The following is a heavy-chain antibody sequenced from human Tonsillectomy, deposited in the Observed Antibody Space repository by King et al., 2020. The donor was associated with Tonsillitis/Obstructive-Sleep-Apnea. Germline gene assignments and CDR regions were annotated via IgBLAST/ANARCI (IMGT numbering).Heavy chain of an antibody. CDR1: GFTVSSSY. Sequence: VQLVESGGGLVQPGGSLRLSCAASGFTVSSSYMSWVRQAPGKWLEWVSVIYSGGTTYYADSVKGRFTISRDNSKNTLFLQMNSLRAEDTAVYYCARDSPIPNSGYDPYDYYYMDVWGKGTTVTVSS. CDR3: ARDSPIPNSGYDPYDYYYMDV. CDR2: IYSGGTT. D-gene: IGHD5-12*01. J-gene: IGHJ6*03. V-gene: IGHV3-66*01.